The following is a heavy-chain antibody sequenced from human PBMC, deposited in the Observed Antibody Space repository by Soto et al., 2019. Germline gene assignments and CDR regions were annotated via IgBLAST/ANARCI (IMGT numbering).Heavy chain of an antibody. CDR3: VRDDWGRLDV. Sequence: GGSLRLCCAASGFTFSYHNMDGVRQAPGKGLEWVGRTKTKTDSHTTEYAASVEGRFTISRDDSKNSLHLQMSSLKTEDTAVYYCVRDDWGRLDVWGQGTTVTVSS. D-gene: IGHD3-16*01. CDR2: TKTKTDSHTT. CDR1: GFTFSYHN. V-gene: IGHV3-72*01. J-gene: IGHJ6*02.